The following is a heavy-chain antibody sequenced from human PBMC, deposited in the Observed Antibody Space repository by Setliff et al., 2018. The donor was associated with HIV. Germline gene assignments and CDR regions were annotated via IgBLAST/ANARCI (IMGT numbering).Heavy chain of an antibody. V-gene: IGHV4-34*12. CDR1: GGSFSGYY. J-gene: IGHJ5*02. CDR3: ARKSYCGGDCRGSWFDP. D-gene: IGHD2-21*02. Sequence: SETLSLTCAVYGGSFSGYYWSWIRQPPGKGLEWIGEIIHRGTTNYNPSLESRVTISVDTSKNQFSLNLSSVTAADTAMYYCARKSYCGGDCRGSWFDPWGQGTLVTVSS. CDR2: IIHRGTT.